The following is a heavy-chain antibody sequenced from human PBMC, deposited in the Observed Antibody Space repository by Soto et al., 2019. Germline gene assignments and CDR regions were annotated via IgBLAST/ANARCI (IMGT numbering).Heavy chain of an antibody. V-gene: IGHV3-23*01. D-gene: IGHD4-4*01. CDR1: GFTFYDYG. J-gene: IGHJ4*02. Sequence: EIQLLESGGGLVEPGGSLTLSCAASGFTFYDYGMNWVRQAPGEGLERVSSISGSSRRTDYADSVKGRFVISRDNSKAMVYLEVNRLRAADTAVYYCAKDFSSKGWMGLNAPSDSWGQGILVSVSS. CDR3: AKDFSSKGWMGLNAPSDS. CDR2: ISGSSRRT.